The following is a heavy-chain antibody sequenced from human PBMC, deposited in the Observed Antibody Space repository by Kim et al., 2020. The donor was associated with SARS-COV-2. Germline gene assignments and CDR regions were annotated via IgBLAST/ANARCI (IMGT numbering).Heavy chain of an antibody. J-gene: IGHJ6*02. D-gene: IGHD6-19*01. CDR3: AKDDSGCDNGYFYYSGQDV. CDR1: GGSISNYY. V-gene: IGHV4-59*01. CDR2: IHHSGKT. Sequence: SETLSLTCTVSGGSISNYYWTWIRQSPGKALEWMGYIHHSGKTNYNPSLNSRVTMSVDTSTNQFSLNLSSVTAADTALYFCAKDDSGCDNGYFYYSGQDVWRPGTTVTVSS.